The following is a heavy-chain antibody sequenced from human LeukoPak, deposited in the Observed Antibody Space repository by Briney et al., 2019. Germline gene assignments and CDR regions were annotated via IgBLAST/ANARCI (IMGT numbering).Heavy chain of an antibody. CDR3: ALVVVVAAEYYFDY. D-gene: IGHD2-15*01. CDR2: IDWDDDK. Sequence: ESGPALVKPTQTLTLTCTFSGFSLSTSGMCVSWIRQPPGKALEWLARIDWDDDKYYSTSLKTRLTISKDTSKNQVVLTMTNMDPVDTATYYCALVVVVAAEYYFDYWGQGTLVTVSS. J-gene: IGHJ4*02. V-gene: IGHV2-70*11. CDR1: GFSLSTSGMC.